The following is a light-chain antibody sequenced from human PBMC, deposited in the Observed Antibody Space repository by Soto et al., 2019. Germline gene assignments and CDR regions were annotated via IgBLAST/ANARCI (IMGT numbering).Light chain of an antibody. CDR2: GVF. V-gene: IGKV3-11*01. Sequence: EIVLTQSPATLSLSPGERATLSCRASQSVSRYLAWYQQKPGQAPRLLIRGVFIRAAGIPDRFSGSGSETDFTLTISSLQSEDFAVYYCQQYSIWRTFGQGTKVDIK. CDR3: QQYSIWRT. CDR1: QSVSRY. J-gene: IGKJ1*01.